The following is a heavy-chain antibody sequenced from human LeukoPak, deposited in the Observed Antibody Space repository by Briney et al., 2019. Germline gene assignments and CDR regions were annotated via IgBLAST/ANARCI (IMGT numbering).Heavy chain of an antibody. Sequence: SETLSLTCTVSGGSISNYYWSWIRQPPGKGLEWIGYIYYSGSTNYNPSLKSRVTISVDTSKNQFSLKLSSVTAADTAVYYCARVVGNSYGYYYYYGMDVWGQGTTVTVSS. J-gene: IGHJ6*02. CDR2: IYYSGST. CDR3: ARVVGNSYGYYYYYGMDV. V-gene: IGHV4-59*01. D-gene: IGHD5-18*01. CDR1: GGSISNYY.